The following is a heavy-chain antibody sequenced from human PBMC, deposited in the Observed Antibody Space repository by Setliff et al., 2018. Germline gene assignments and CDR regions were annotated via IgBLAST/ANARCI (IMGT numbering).Heavy chain of an antibody. V-gene: IGHV1-46*01. D-gene: IGHD3-22*01. CDR2: INPTGEST. CDR3: ARVPQEALYYYDRGNHFDS. Sequence: ASVKVSCKASGYSFSSYYMHWVRQAPGQGLEWMGLINPTGESTNYAPKFQGRVTMTRDTSITTAYMELSSLRSDDTAVYYCARVPQEALYYYDRGNHFDSWGQGTLVTVSS. J-gene: IGHJ4*02. CDR1: GYSFSSYY.